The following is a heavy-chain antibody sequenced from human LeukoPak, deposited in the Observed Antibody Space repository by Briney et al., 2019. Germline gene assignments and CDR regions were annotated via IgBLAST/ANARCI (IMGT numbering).Heavy chain of an antibody. CDR1: GFTFDDYA. CDR3: ARARWGHDAFDI. CDR2: ISWNSGSI. Sequence: GGSLRLSCAASGFTFDDYAMHWVRHAPGKGLEWVSGISWNSGSIGYADSVKGRFTISRDNAKNSLYLQMNSLRAEDTALYYCARARWGHDAFDIWGQGTMVTVSS. J-gene: IGHJ3*02. V-gene: IGHV3-9*01. D-gene: IGHD4-23*01.